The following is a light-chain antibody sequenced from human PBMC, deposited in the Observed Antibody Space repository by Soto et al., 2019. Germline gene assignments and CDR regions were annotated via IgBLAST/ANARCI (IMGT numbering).Light chain of an antibody. V-gene: IGLV1-44*01. CDR3: FSFTTTSTHV. Sequence: QSVLTQPPSASGTPGQGVTISCSGSISNIGSKTVKWYQQFPGTAPQLLIYSDDQRPSGVPDRFSGSKSGNTAYLTISGLQVEDEAEYFCFSFTTTSTHVFGTGTKVTVL. CDR1: ISNIGSKT. J-gene: IGLJ1*01. CDR2: SDD.